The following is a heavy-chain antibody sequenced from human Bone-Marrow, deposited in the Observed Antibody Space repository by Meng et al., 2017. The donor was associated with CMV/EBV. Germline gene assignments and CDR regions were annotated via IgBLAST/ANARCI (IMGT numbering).Heavy chain of an antibody. J-gene: IGHJ3*02. V-gene: IGHV3-74*01. Sequence: GESLKISCAASGFTFSSYWMHWVRQAPGKGLVWVSRINSDGSSTSYADSVKGRFTISRDNAKNTLYLQMNSLRAEDTAVYYCAELTIFGVASDNKKNAFVIWGQGTMVTFSS. D-gene: IGHD3-3*01. CDR1: GFTFSSYW. CDR3: AELTIFGVASDNKKNAFVI. CDR2: INSDGSST.